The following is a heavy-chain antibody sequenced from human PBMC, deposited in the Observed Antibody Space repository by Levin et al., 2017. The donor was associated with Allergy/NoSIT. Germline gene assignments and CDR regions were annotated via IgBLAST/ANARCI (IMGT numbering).Heavy chain of an antibody. J-gene: IGHJ6*02. CDR2: IYPGDSDT. D-gene: IGHD3-10*01. CDR3: ARHITMVRDYYYGMDV. V-gene: IGHV5-51*01. Sequence: ASVKVSCKGSGYSFTSYWIGWVRQMPGKGLEWMGIIYPGDSDTRYSPSFQGQVTISADKSISTAYLQWSSLKASDTAMYYCARHITMVRDYYYGMDVWGQGTTVTVSS. CDR1: GYSFTSYW.